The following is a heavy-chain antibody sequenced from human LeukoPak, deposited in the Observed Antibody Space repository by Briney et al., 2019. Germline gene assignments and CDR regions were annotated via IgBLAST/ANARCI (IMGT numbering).Heavy chain of an antibody. CDR2: FDPEDGET. V-gene: IGHV1-24*01. CDR1: GGTFSSYA. CDR3: ATGGYGSGSLDY. J-gene: IGHJ4*02. D-gene: IGHD3-10*01. Sequence: ASVKVSCKASGGTFSSYAISWVRQAPGKGLEWMGGFDPEDGETIYAQKFQGRVTMTEDTSTDTAYMELSSLRSEDTAVYYCATGGYGSGSLDYWGQGTLVTVSS.